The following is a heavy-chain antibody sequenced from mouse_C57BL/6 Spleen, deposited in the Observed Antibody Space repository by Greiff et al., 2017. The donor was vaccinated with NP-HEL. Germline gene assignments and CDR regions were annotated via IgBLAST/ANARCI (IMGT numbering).Heavy chain of an antibody. J-gene: IGHJ3*01. Sequence: EVQLQQSGPELVKPGASVKMSCKASGYTFTDYNMHWVKQSHGKSLEWIGYINPNNGGTSYNQKFKGKATLTVNKSSSTAYMELRSLTSEDSAVYYCARPYYYGSSDVFADWGQGTLVTVSA. CDR2: INPNNGGT. D-gene: IGHD1-1*01. CDR3: ARPYYYGSSDVFAD. V-gene: IGHV1-22*01. CDR1: GYTFTDYN.